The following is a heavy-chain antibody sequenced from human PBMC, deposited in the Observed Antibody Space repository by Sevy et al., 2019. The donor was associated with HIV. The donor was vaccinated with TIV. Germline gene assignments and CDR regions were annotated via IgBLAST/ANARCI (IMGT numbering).Heavy chain of an antibody. J-gene: IGHJ5*02. CDR3: ARSLGNYYGSGTYQEDWFDP. D-gene: IGHD3-10*01. V-gene: IGHV3-21*01. CDR1: GFTFSIYT. CDR2: ISSSSSYI. Sequence: GGSLRLSCAASGFTFSIYTMNWVRQAPGKGLEWVSSISSSSSYIYYTDSVKGRFSISRDNAKNALFLLMNSLRAEDTAVYYCARSLGNYYGSGTYQEDWFDPWGQGTLVTVSS.